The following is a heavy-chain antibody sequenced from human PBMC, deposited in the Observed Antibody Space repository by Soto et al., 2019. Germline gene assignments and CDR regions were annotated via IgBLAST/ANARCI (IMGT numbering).Heavy chain of an antibody. CDR2: ISGGGDST. J-gene: IGHJ5*02. Sequence: EVPLLESGGGLVQPGGSLRLSCAASEFTFSTNSMTWVRQAPGKGLEWVCGISGGGDSTHYADSVKGRFTISRDNSKNMVYLQMNSLTADDTAVYFCSKWDGYGDQWGQGTLVTVSS. CDR1: EFTFSTNS. CDR3: SKWDGYGDQ. V-gene: IGHV3-23*01. D-gene: IGHD5-12*01.